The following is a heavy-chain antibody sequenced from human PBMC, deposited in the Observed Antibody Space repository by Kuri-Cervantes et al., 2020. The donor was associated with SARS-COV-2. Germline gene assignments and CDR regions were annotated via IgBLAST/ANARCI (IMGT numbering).Heavy chain of an antibody. CDR3: AYDSSAFHFDY. Sequence: GESLKISCAASGFTFSTYGMHWVRQAPGKGLEWVAVISYDGSNKYYTDSVKGRFTISRGNSKNTLYLQMNSLRAEDTAVYYCAYDSSAFHFDYWGQGTLVTVSS. J-gene: IGHJ4*02. CDR1: GFTFSTYG. V-gene: IGHV3-30*18. CDR2: ISYDGSNK. D-gene: IGHD3-22*01.